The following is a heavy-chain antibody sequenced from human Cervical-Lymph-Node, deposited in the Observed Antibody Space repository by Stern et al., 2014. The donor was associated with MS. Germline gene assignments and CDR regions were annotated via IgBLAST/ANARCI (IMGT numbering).Heavy chain of an antibody. D-gene: IGHD5/OR15-5a*01. V-gene: IGHV3-23*04. J-gene: IGHJ5*02. CDR3: AKGLRNWFDA. Sequence: EDQLVESGGGLVQPGGSLRLSCAASGFAFSNDALSWVRQVPGKGLEWVSGISASGQNTYYRDSVKGRFTLSRDNSKNTVILQMSRLRVDDTAVYYCAKGLRNWFDAWGQGTLVTVSS. CDR1: GFAFSNDA. CDR2: ISASGQNT.